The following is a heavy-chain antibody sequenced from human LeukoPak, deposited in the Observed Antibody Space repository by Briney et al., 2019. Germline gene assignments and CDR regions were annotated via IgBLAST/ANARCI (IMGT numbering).Heavy chain of an antibody. CDR1: GGTFSSYA. V-gene: IGHV1-69*13. CDR2: IIPIFGTA. Sequence: SVKVSCKASGGTFSSYAISWVRQAPGQGLEWMGGIIPIFGTANYAQKFQGRVTITADESTSTAYMELSSLRSEDTAVYYCARHGGPAVVVILSGGNAFDIWGQGTMVTVSS. D-gene: IGHD3-22*01. CDR3: ARHGGPAVVVILSGGNAFDI. J-gene: IGHJ3*02.